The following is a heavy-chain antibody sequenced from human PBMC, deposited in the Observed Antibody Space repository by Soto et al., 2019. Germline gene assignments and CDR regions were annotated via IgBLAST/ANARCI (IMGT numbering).Heavy chain of an antibody. CDR3: ARDPPYYDFWSGYYDY. J-gene: IGHJ4*02. V-gene: IGHV3-7*01. CDR1: GFTFSSYW. CDR2: IKQDGSEK. Sequence: PGGSLRLSCAASGFTFSSYWMSWVRQAPGKGLEWVANIKQDGSEKCYVDSVKGRFTISRDNAKNSLYLQMNSLRAEDTAVYYCARDPPYYDFWSGYYDYWGQGTLVTVSS. D-gene: IGHD3-3*01.